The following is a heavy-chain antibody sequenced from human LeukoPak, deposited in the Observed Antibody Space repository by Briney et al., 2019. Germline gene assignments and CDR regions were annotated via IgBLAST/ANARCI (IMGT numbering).Heavy chain of an antibody. J-gene: IGHJ6*02. CDR2: IYHSGST. V-gene: IGHV4-30-2*01. D-gene: IGHD3-10*01. CDR3: ARHNYGSGSPYYHGMDV. CDR1: GGTISSGGYY. Sequence: PSETLSLTCTVSGGTISSGGYYWSWIRQPPGKGLERIGYIYHSGSTYYNPSLKSRVTISVDRSKNQFSLKLSSVTAADTAVYYCARHNYGSGSPYYHGMDVWGRGTTVTVSS.